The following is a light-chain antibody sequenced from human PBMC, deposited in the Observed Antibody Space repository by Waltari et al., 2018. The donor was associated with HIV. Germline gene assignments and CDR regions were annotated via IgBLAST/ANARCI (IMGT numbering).Light chain of an antibody. Sequence: DIQMTQSPSSLSASVGDRVTITCQASQDINNHLNWYQQKPGKAPKLLIYDASNLKTGVPSRFSGYGSGTHFTFTISSLQSEDLATYFCLQPDPVPPTFGGGTKVEIK. V-gene: IGKV1-33*01. CDR3: LQPDPVPPT. J-gene: IGKJ4*01. CDR2: DAS. CDR1: QDINNH.